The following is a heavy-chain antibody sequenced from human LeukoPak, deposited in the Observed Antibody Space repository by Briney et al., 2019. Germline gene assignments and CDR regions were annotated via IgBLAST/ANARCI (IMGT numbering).Heavy chain of an antibody. CDR3: AKARVRYSSGWYFDY. Sequence: PGRSLRLSCAASGFTFDDYAMHWVRQAPGKGLEWVSGISWNSGSIGYADSVKGRFTISRDNAKNSLYLQMNSLRAEDTALYYCAKARVRYSSGWYFDYWGQGTLVTVSS. J-gene: IGHJ4*02. CDR2: ISWNSGSI. D-gene: IGHD6-19*01. V-gene: IGHV3-9*01. CDR1: GFTFDDYA.